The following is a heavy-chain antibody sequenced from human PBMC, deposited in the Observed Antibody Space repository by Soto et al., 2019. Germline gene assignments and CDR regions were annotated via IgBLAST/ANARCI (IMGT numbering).Heavy chain of an antibody. V-gene: IGHV1-46*04. J-gene: IGHJ4*02. CDR1: GYTFTNYY. CDR2: IDPSGGAT. Sequence: QVQLVQSGAEVKKPGASVRVSCKASGYTFTNYYIHWVRQAPGQGLESLGIIDPSGGATTYAQKVVDRVDMTKDLSTGTVYMELSSMTSEYTAVYYCARGMGNQWLVPSDYWGQGTLVTVSS. CDR3: ARGMGNQWLVPSDY. D-gene: IGHD6-19*01.